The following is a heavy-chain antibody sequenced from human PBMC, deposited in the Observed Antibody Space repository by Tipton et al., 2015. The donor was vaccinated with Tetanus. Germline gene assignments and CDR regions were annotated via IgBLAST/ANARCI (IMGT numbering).Heavy chain of an antibody. Sequence: LRLSCTVSDESISSSSYYWGWIRHHPGRGLEWIASTSNSGTSYNNPSFKSRVTISLDASTSQFSLKLTSATAADTAVYYCARERIRLIGEVIFRYFDLWGRGTLVTVSS. D-gene: IGHD3-3*02. CDR1: DESISSSSYY. J-gene: IGHJ2*01. CDR3: ARERIRLIGEVIFRYFDL. CDR2: TSNSGTS. V-gene: IGHV4-39*07.